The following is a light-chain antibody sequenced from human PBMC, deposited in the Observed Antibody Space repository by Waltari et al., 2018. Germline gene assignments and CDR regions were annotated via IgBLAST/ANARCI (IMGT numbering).Light chain of an antibody. CDR1: SSNIGAGFD. CDR3: QSYDSSLSGSV. CDR2: GNS. J-gene: IGLJ3*02. V-gene: IGLV1-40*01. Sequence: QSVLTQPPSVSGAPGQSVTISCTGSSSNIGAGFDVHWYQQIPGTAPKLPIYGNSNRPSGVPDRFSGSKSGTSASLAITGLQADDEADYYCQSYDSSLSGSVFGGGTKLTVL.